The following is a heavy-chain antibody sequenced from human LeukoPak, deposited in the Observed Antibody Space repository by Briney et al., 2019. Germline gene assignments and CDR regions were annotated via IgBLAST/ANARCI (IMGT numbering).Heavy chain of an antibody. D-gene: IGHD2-2*01. CDR1: GFTFSSYA. V-gene: IGHV3-23*01. CDR2: ISGSGGST. Sequence: GGSLRLSCAASGFTFSSYAMSWVRQAPGKGLEWVSAISGSGGSTYYADSVKGRFTISRDNSKNTLYLQMNSLRAEDTAVYYCAKDGEDIVVVPAAIYYWGQGTLVTVSS. CDR3: AKDGEDIVVVPAAIYY. J-gene: IGHJ4*02.